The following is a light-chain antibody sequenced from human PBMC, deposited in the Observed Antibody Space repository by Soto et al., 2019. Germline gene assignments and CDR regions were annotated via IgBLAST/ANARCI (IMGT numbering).Light chain of an antibody. CDR3: SLYTSSSTYV. CDR2: EVS. CDR1: SSDVGSYNR. J-gene: IGLJ1*01. V-gene: IGLV2-18*01. Sequence: QSALTHPPSVSGSPGQSVTISCTGTSSDVGSYNRVSWYQQPPGTAPKVMIYEVSNRPSGVPDRFSGSKSGNTASLTISGLQAEDEADYYCSLYTSSSTYVFGTGTKVTVL.